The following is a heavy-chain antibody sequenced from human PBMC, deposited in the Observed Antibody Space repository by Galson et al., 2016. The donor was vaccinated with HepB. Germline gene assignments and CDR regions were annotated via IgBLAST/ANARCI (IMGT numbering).Heavy chain of an antibody. D-gene: IGHD1-26*01. CDR3: STRRVGATGFDY. CDR1: GHSIKTSYY. CDR2: VYHGGSN. V-gene: IGHV4-38-2*02. J-gene: IGHJ4*02. Sequence: SETLSLTCTVSGHSIKTSYYWGWIRQSPGKGLEWMGSVYHGGSNYYNPSLKSRVTLSIDSSKNAFSLSLTSVTAADTAVYYCSTRRVGATGFDYWGQGILVIVSS.